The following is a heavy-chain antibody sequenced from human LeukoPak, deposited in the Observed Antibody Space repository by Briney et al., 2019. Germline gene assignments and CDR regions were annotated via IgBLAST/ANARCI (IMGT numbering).Heavy chain of an antibody. CDR3: ARGTYYDFWSGYYMGSDAFDI. V-gene: IGHV4-59*01. Sequence: SETLSRTCTVSGGSISSYYWSWIRQPPGKGLEWIGYIYYSGSTNYNPSLKSRVTISVDTSKNQFSLKLSSVTAADTAVYYCARGTYYDFWSGYYMGSDAFDIWGQGTMVTVSS. J-gene: IGHJ3*02. D-gene: IGHD3-3*01. CDR1: GGSISSYY. CDR2: IYYSGST.